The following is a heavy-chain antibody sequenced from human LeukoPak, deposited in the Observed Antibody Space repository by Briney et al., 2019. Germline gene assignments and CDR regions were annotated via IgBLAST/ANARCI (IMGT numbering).Heavy chain of an antibody. Sequence: GGSLRLSCAASGFTFSRYTMNWVRQAPGKGLEWVSSISSNSGFKKYADSVKGRFTISRDNSKNTLYLQMNSLRAEDTAVYYCAKDGASEWLVWNYFDYWGQGTLVTVSS. V-gene: IGHV3-21*01. D-gene: IGHD6-19*01. CDR3: AKDGASEWLVWNYFDY. CDR2: ISSNSGFK. J-gene: IGHJ4*02. CDR1: GFTFSRYT.